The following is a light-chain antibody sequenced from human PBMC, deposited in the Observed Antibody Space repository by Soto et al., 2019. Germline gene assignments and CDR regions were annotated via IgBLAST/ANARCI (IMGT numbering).Light chain of an antibody. V-gene: IGLV2-14*01. CDR3: SSYTRSSTLAV. CDR2: DVS. Sequence: QSVLTQPASVSGSPGQSITISCTGTSSDIGGYDYVSWYQQHPGKAPKLMIYDVSNRPSGVSNRFSGSKSGNTASLTISGLQVEDEGDYYCSSYTRSSTLAVFGGGTQLTVL. J-gene: IGLJ3*02. CDR1: SSDIGGYDY.